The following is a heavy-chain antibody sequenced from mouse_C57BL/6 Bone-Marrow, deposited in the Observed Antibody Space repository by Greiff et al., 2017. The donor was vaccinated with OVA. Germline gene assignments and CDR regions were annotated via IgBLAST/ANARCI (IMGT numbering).Heavy chain of an antibody. CDR2: IYPRSGNT. Sequence: VKLQESGAELARPGASVKLSCKASGYTFTSYGISWVKQRTGQGLEWIGEIYPRSGNTYYNEKFKGKATLTADKSSSTAYMELRSLTSEDSAVYFCAKEEGVYYGHYYAMDYWGQGTSVTVSS. D-gene: IGHD1-1*01. CDR1: GYTFTSYG. CDR3: AKEEGVYYGHYYAMDY. V-gene: IGHV1-81*01. J-gene: IGHJ4*01.